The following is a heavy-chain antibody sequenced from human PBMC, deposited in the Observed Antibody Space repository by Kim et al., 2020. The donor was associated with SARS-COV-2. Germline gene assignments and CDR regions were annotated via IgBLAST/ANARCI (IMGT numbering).Heavy chain of an antibody. D-gene: IGHD2-15*01. V-gene: IGHV3-23*01. CDR3: AKLVGYCSGDTCPDLDY. Sequence: SVTGRFTISREHSKNTLDLQMNSLRADDTAVYYCAKLVGYCSGDTCPDLDYWGQGTLVTVSS. J-gene: IGHJ4*02.